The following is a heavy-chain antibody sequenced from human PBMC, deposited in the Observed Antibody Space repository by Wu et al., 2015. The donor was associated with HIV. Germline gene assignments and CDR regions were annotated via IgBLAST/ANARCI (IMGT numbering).Heavy chain of an antibody. D-gene: IGHD3-16*01. CDR3: NRGMQRWVNDAFDI. J-gene: IGHJ3*02. V-gene: IGHV1-2*02. CDR1: GYTFVNYF. Sequence: QVQLVQSGAEVKKPGASVRVSCEASGYTFVNYFIHWIRHVPGKGLEWMGWMNPYRGAVKYPWPFQGRVTMTRDTSTSTVNMQLGTLTSEDTAVYYCNRGMQRWVNDAFDIWGQGTMVTVSS. CDR2: MNPYRGAV.